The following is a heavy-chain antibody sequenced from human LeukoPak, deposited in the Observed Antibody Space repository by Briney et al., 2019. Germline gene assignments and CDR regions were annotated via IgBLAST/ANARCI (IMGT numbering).Heavy chain of an antibody. J-gene: IGHJ4*02. Sequence: SETLSLTCAVYGGSFSGYYWSWIRQPSGKGLEWIGEINHSGSTNYNPSLKSRVTISVDTSKNQFSLKLSSVTAADTAVYYCARRGISGSFFGYWGQGTLVTVSS. D-gene: IGHD3-10*01. CDR2: INHSGST. V-gene: IGHV4-34*01. CDR3: ARRGISGSFFGY. CDR1: GGSFSGYY.